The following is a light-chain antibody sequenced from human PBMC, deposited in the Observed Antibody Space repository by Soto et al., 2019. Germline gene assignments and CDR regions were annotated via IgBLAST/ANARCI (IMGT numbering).Light chain of an antibody. Sequence: EIVLTQAPATLYLSPGERATLSCRARQSVSSYLAWYQQKPGQAPRLLIYDASNRATGIPARFSGSGSGTVFTLTISSLEPEDFAVYYCQQRSNLITFGQGTRLEIK. CDR1: QSVSSY. CDR2: DAS. CDR3: QQRSNLIT. V-gene: IGKV3-11*01. J-gene: IGKJ5*01.